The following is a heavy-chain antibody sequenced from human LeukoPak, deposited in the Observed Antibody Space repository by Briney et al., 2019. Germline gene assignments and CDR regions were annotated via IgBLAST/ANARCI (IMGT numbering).Heavy chain of an antibody. CDR3: ASYDGRAAYFEY. CDR1: GLTVSNNY. Sequence: EGSLRLSCAASGLTVSNNYKSWVRQAPGKGLEWVSVIFPGGITYYADSVRGRFTISRDNSKNTVHLQMNSLRPEDTAVYYCASYDGRAAYFEYWGQGTLVTVSS. CDR2: IFPGGIT. V-gene: IGHV3-66*02. D-gene: IGHD3-16*01. J-gene: IGHJ4*02.